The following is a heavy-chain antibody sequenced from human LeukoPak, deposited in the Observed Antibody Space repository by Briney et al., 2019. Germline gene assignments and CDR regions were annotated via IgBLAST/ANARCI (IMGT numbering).Heavy chain of an antibody. CDR3: AREDASGSYLNV. J-gene: IGHJ4*02. CDR1: GFIFSSFN. V-gene: IGHV3-48*01. D-gene: IGHD3-10*01. CDR2: IRDDGGAT. Sequence: GGSLRLSCAASGFIFSSFNMNWVRQAPGKGLEWVSFIRDDGGATYYADSVKGRFTISRDNAKNSLFLQMNSLRAEDTAVYYCAREDASGSYLNVWGQGALVTVSS.